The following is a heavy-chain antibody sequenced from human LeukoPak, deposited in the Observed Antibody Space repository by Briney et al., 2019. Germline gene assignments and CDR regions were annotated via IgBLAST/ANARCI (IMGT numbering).Heavy chain of an antibody. V-gene: IGHV4-59*01. D-gene: IGHD3-10*01. CDR2: IYYSGST. CDR1: GGSISSYY. J-gene: IGHJ4*02. CDR3: ARGSGVSSDY. Sequence: SETLSLTCAVSGGSISSYYWSWIRQPPGKGLEWIGYIYYSGSTNYNPSLKSRVTISVDTSKNQFSLKLSSVTAADTAVHYCARGSGVSSDYWGQGTLVTVSS.